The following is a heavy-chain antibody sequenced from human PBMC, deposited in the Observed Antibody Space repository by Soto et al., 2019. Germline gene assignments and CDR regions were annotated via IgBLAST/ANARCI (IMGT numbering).Heavy chain of an antibody. CDR2: ISAYNGNT. Sequence: ASVKVSCTASGYTFTSYGISWVRQAPGQGLEWMGWISAYNGNTNYTQKLQGRVTMTTDTSTSTAYMERRSLRADDTAVYYCARGGKYYFSSGYQNQLDYWGQGTLVTVSS. CDR1: GYTFTSYG. V-gene: IGHV1-18*01. J-gene: IGHJ4*02. D-gene: IGHD3-3*01. CDR3: ARGGKYYFSSGYQNQLDY.